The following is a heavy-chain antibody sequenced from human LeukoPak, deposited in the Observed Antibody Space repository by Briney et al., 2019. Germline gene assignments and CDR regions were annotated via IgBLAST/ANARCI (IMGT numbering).Heavy chain of an antibody. D-gene: IGHD6-13*01. Sequence: TGGSLRLSCAASGFTFSSYSMNWVRQAPGKGLEWVSSISSSSSYIYYADSVKGRFTISRDNAENSLYLQMNSLRAEGTAVYYCARGSIAAAGGSWGQGTLVTVSS. V-gene: IGHV3-21*01. CDR1: GFTFSSYS. CDR2: ISSSSSYI. CDR3: ARGSIAAAGGS. J-gene: IGHJ4*02.